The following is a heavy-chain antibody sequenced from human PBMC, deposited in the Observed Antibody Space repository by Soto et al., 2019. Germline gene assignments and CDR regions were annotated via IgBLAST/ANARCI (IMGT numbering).Heavy chain of an antibody. CDR3: ARWNFAMDV. V-gene: IGHV3-7*03. J-gene: IGHJ6*02. CDR1: GFTLSTFY. CDR2: INQDGSAT. Sequence: GGSLRLSCAASGFTLSTFYMTWVRQAPGKGLQWVAHINQDGSATYYVDSVKDRFTISRDNAKNSVYLHMNSLRAEDTAVYRCARWNFAMDVWGQGTTVTVSS.